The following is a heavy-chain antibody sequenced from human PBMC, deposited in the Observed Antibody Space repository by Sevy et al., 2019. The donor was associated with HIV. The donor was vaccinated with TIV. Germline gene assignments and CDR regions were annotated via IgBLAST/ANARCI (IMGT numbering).Heavy chain of an antibody. CDR2: IVVGSGNN. V-gene: IGHV1-58*01. CDR1: GFTFTSSA. Sequence: ASVKVSCKASGFTFTSSAVQWVRQARGQRLEWIGWIVVGSGNNNYAQKFQERVTITRDMSTSTAYMELSSLRSEDTAVYYCAADGVTDLGSFDPWGQGTLVTVSS. J-gene: IGHJ5*02. CDR3: AADGVTDLGSFDP. D-gene: IGHD3-16*01.